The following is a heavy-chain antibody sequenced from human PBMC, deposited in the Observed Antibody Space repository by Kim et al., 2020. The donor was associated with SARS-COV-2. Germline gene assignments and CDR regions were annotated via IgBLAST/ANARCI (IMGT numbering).Heavy chain of an antibody. V-gene: IGHV3-23*01. CDR3: AKDRGYCSGGSCDAGDY. J-gene: IGHJ4*02. Sequence: GGSLRLSCAASGFTFSSYAMSWVRQAPGKGLEWVSAISGSGGSTYYADSVKGRFTISRDNSKNTLYLQMNSLRAEDTAVYYCAKDRGYCSGGSCDAGDYWGQGTLVTVSS. CDR2: ISGSGGST. CDR1: GFTFSSYA. D-gene: IGHD2-15*01.